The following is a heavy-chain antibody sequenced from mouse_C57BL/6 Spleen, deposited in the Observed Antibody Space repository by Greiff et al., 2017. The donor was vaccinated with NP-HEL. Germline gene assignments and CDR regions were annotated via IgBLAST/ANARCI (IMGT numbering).Heavy chain of an antibody. CDR1: GFNIKDYY. V-gene: IGHV14-1*01. J-gene: IGHJ3*01. Sequence: VQLQQPGAELVRPGASVKLSCTASGFNIKDYYMHWVKQRPEQGLEWIGRIDPEDGDTEYAPKFQGKATMTADTSSNTAYLQLSSLTSEDTAVYYCTTSTTVGATDAYWGQGTLVTVSA. CDR2: IDPEDGDT. D-gene: IGHD1-1*01. CDR3: TTSTTVGATDAY.